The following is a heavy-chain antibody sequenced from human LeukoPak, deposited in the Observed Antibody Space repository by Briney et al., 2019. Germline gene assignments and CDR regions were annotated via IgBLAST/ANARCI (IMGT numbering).Heavy chain of an antibody. CDR2: IYHSGST. V-gene: IGHV4-4*02. D-gene: IGHD6-13*01. Sequence: SLRLSCAASGFTFSSYGMHWVRQPPGKGLEWIGEIYHSGSTNYNPSLKSRLTMSVDKSKNQFSLRLTSVTAADTAVYYCARVRIAAAGTAFDYWGQGTLVTVSS. CDR1: GFTFSSYG. J-gene: IGHJ4*02. CDR3: ARVRIAAAGTAFDY.